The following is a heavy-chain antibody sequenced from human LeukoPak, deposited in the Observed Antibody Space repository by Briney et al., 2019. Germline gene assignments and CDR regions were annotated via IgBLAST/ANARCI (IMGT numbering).Heavy chain of an antibody. CDR1: GGSISSYY. CDR3: ARVVVQTNWFDP. CDR2: IYYSGST. Sequence: SETLSLTCTVSGGSISSYYWSWIRQPPGKGLEWIGYIYYSGSTYYNPSLKSRVTISVDTSKNQFSLKLSSVTAADTAVYYCARVVVQTNWFDPWGQGTLVTVSS. V-gene: IGHV4-59*08. J-gene: IGHJ5*02. D-gene: IGHD2-15*01.